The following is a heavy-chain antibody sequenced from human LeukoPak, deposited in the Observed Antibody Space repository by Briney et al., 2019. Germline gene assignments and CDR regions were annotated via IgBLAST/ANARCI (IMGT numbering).Heavy chain of an antibody. Sequence: GGSLRLSCGTSGFTFSGSTMHWVRQASGKGLEWVGRIRSKTDNYATAYAASVKGRFTISRDDSKNTAYLQMNSLKTEDTAVYYCAGHGTFTNYYYTMDVWGQGTLVTVSS. J-gene: IGHJ6*02. CDR3: AGHGTFTNYYYTMDV. D-gene: IGHD2-8*01. CDR2: IRSKTDNYAT. CDR1: GFTFSGST. V-gene: IGHV3-73*01.